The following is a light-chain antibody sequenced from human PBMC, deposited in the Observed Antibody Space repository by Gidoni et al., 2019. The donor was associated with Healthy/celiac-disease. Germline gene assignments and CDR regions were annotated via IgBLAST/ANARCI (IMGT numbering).Light chain of an antibody. CDR2: AAS. Sequence: DIKMTQSPSPLSASVGDRVTITCRASRNIITYVNWYQHKPAIAPTLLSYAASNLQSGVPSRFSGSGSGTDFTLTISRLQPEAVATYYCHQTYTALLTFGGGTKVGIQ. CDR3: HQTYTALLT. J-gene: IGKJ4*01. V-gene: IGKV1-39*01. CDR1: RNIITY.